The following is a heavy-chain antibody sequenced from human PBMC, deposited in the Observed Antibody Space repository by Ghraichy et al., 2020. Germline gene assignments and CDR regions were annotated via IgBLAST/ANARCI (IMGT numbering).Heavy chain of an antibody. CDR3: ARVVDSSGWYKHPRYYYGMYV. CDR1: GGSFSGYY. D-gene: IGHD6-19*01. V-gene: IGHV4-34*01. Sequence: SETLSLTCAVYGGSFSGYYWSWIRQPPGKGLEWIGEINHSGSTNYNPSLKSRVTISVDTSKNQFSLKLSSVTAADTDVYYCARVVDSSGWYKHPRYYYGMYVWGQGTTVTVSS. CDR2: INHSGST. J-gene: IGHJ6*02.